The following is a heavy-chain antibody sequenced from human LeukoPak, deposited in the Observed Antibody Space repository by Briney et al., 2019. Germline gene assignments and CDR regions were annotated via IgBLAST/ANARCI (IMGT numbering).Heavy chain of an antibody. CDR2: IYPGDSDT. CDR1: GYSFTSYW. V-gene: IGHV5-51*01. J-gene: IGHJ4*02. D-gene: IGHD5-12*01. Sequence: GESLKISCKGSGYSFTSYWIGWVRQMPRKGLEWMGIIYPGDSDTRYSPSFQGQVTISADKSISTAYLQWSSLKASDTAMYYCARRSYSGYEGDYFDYWGQGTLVTVSS. CDR3: ARRSYSGYEGDYFDY.